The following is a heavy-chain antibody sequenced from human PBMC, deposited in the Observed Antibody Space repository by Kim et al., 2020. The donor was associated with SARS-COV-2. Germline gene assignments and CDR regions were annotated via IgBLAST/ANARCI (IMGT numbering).Heavy chain of an antibody. D-gene: IGHD2-15*01. CDR2: IYTSGST. CDR3: ARALVVVAATGEDYFDY. CDR1: GGSISSYY. J-gene: IGHJ4*02. V-gene: IGHV4-4*07. Sequence: SETLSLTCTVSGGSISSYYWSWIRQPAGKGLEWIGRIYTSGSTNYNPSLKSRVTMSVDTSKNQFSLKLSSVTAADTAVYYCARALVVVAATGEDYFDYWGQGTLVTVSS.